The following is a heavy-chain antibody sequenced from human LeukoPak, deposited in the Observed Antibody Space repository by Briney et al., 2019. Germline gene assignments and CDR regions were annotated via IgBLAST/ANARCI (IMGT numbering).Heavy chain of an antibody. V-gene: IGHV5-51*01. CDR3: ARRPYDILTGPFAP. D-gene: IGHD3-9*01. J-gene: IGHJ5*02. CDR2: IYPGDSDT. Sequence: GESLKISRKGSGYSFTNYWIGLVRQMPGKGLEWMGIIYPGDSDTRYSPSFQGQVTISADKSISTAYLQWSSLKASDTAMYYCARRPYDILTGPFAPWGQGTLVTVSS. CDR1: GYSFTNYW.